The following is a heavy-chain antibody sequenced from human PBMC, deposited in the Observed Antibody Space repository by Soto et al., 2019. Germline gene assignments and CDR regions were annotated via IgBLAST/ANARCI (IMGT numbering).Heavy chain of an antibody. J-gene: IGHJ5*02. CDR1: CVSVSSAGYY. CDR3: ARDLWFGELGP. Sequence: SETLSLTCTVSCVSVSSAGYYWTWIRQPPGKGLEWMGYISYSGSTYYNPSLKSRITISLDKSKNQFSLKLSSVTAADTAVYYCARDLWFGELGPWGQGTLVTVSS. D-gene: IGHD3-10*01. V-gene: IGHV4-31*03. CDR2: ISYSGST.